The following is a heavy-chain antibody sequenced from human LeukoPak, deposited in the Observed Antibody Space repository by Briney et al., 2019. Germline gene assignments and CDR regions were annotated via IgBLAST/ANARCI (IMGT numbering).Heavy chain of an antibody. D-gene: IGHD2-15*01. Sequence: SETLSLTCAVYGGSFSGYYWSWIRQPPGKGLEWIGSIYYSGSTYYNPSLKSRVTISVDTSKNQFSLKLSPVTAADTAVYYCARRSQGCTFDYWGQGTLVTVSS. CDR3: ARRSQGCTFDY. CDR1: GGSFSGYY. J-gene: IGHJ4*02. CDR2: IYYSGST. V-gene: IGHV4-34*01.